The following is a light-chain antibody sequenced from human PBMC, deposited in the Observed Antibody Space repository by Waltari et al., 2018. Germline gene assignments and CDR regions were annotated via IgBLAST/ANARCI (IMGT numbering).Light chain of an antibody. CDR2: DAS. J-gene: IGKJ4*01. Sequence: EIVLTQSPATLSVSPGERAALSCRASPSISSHLAWYQQKPGQAPRLLIYDASTRASGVPARFSGSASGTEFTLTISSLQSEDFAVYFCQQYNVWPPDLTFGGGTRVEIK. V-gene: IGKV3-15*01. CDR3: QQYNVWPPDLT. CDR1: PSISSH.